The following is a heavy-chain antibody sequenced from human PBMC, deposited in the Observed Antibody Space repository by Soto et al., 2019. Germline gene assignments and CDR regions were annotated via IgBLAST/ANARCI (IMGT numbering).Heavy chain of an antibody. Sequence: SVTLSLTCTVSGGSISTDYWSWIRQPPGKGLEWIGFIYYSGSSSYNPSLKSRATISIDSSKNQFSLKLSSVSAADTAVYYCARRRSGPTFFDYWGQGTLVTVSS. D-gene: IGHD3-10*01. J-gene: IGHJ4*02. V-gene: IGHV4-59*08. CDR2: IYYSGSS. CDR3: ARRRSGPTFFDY. CDR1: GGSISTDY.